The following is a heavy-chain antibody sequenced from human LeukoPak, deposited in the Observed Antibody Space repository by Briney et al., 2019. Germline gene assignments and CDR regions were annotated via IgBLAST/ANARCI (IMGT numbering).Heavy chain of an antibody. J-gene: IGHJ4*02. CDR1: GGSISSYY. CDR3: ARDEIAARLGGFHY. V-gene: IGHV4-59*12. D-gene: IGHD6-6*01. Sequence: SETLSLTCTVSGGSISSYYWSWIRQPPGKGLEWIGYIYYSGSTNYNPSLKSRVTISVDTSKNQFSLKLSSVTAADTAVYYCARDEIAARLGGFHYWGQGTLVTVSS. CDR2: IYYSGST.